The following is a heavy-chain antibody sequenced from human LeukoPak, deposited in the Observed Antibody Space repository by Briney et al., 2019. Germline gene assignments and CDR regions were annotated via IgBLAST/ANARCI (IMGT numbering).Heavy chain of an antibody. J-gene: IGHJ5*02. Sequence: SETLSPTCTVSGGSITSYYWHWIRQPPGKGLEWIGYIYYSGSTNYNPSLKSRVTISVDTSRNQFSLKLHSVTAADTAVYYCARDRGRATWFDPWGQGTAVTVSS. CDR2: IYYSGST. D-gene: IGHD3-10*01. V-gene: IGHV4-59*01. CDR3: ARDRGRATWFDP. CDR1: GGSITSYY.